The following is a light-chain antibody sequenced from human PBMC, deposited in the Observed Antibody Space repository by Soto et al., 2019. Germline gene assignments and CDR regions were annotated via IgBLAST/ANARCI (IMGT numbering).Light chain of an antibody. CDR2: KAS. J-gene: IGKJ1*01. V-gene: IGKV1-5*03. Sequence: DIQMTQSPSTLSGSVRDRFTITCRASQTISSWLAWYQQKPGKAPKLLIYKASTLKSGVPPRFSGSGSGTDFTLAISSLQPEDSATYYCLQDINYPWTFGQGTKVDIK. CDR1: QTISSW. CDR3: LQDINYPWT.